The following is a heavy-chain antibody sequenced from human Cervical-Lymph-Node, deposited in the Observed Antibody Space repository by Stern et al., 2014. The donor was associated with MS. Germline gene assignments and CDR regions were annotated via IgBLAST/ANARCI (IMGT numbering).Heavy chain of an antibody. Sequence: QVQLVESGGGVVQPGRSLRLSCAASGFTFSYHAMHWVRQAPGKGLEWVAVISYDGSDNYYAGSVKGRFTLSRVNSKNPLFLQMNGLRAEAAVFYYFAWGGAVTSSEYYFDYWGQGTLVTVSS. CDR3: AWGGAVTSSEYYFDY. CDR2: ISYDGSDN. D-gene: IGHD4-17*01. V-gene: IGHV3-30*16. J-gene: IGHJ4*02. CDR1: GFTFSYHA.